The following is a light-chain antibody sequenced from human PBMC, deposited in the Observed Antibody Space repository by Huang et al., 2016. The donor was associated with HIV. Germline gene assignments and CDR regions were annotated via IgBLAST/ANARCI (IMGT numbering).Light chain of an antibody. J-gene: IGKJ4*01. Sequence: DVVMTQSPPSLPVTLGQPASISCRSSQRLVHSDGNTYLNWFHQRPGQSPRRLIYTVANRASGVPDRFSGSGSGTDFTLKISRVEAEDVGVYYCMQGTHWPLTFGGGTKVEIK. V-gene: IGKV2-30*02. CDR1: QRLVHSDGNTY. CDR3: MQGTHWPLT. CDR2: TVA.